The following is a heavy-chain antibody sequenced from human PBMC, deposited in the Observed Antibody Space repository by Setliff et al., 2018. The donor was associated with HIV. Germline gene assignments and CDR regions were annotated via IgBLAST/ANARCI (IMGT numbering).Heavy chain of an antibody. CDR2: IIPIFGTA. Sequence: SVKVSCKASGGTLSSYAISWVRQAPGQGLEWMGGIIPIFGTANYAQKFQGRVTITTDESTSTAYMELSSLRSEDTAVYSCARERRYCSGGSCSKFFDYWGQGTLVTVSS. D-gene: IGHD2-15*01. V-gene: IGHV1-69*05. CDR3: ARERRYCSGGSCSKFFDY. CDR1: GGTLSSYA. J-gene: IGHJ4*02.